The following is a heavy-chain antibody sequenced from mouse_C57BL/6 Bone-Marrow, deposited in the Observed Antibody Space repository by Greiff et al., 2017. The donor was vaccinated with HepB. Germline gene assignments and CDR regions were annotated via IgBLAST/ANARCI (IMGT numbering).Heavy chain of an antibody. CDR2: INPYNGGT. CDR3: ASPHYYGSSYRYFDV. J-gene: IGHJ1*03. D-gene: IGHD1-1*01. Sequence: VQLQQSGPVLVKPGASVKMSCKASGYTFTDYYMNWVKQSHGKSLEWIGVINPYNGGTSYNQKLKGKATLTVDKSSSTAYMELNSLTSEDSAVYYCASPHYYGSSYRYFDVWGTGTTVTVSS. CDR1: GYTFTDYY. V-gene: IGHV1-19*01.